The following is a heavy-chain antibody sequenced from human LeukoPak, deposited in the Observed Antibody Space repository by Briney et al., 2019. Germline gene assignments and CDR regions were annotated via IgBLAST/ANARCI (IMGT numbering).Heavy chain of an antibody. Sequence: SETLSLTCTVSGYSISSVYYWGWIRQPPGKGLEWIGNIYHSGSTYYNPSLKSRVTISVDTSKNQFSLKLSSVTAADTAVYYCARVWSSGFDYWGQGTLVTVSS. CDR2: IYHSGST. V-gene: IGHV4-38-2*02. J-gene: IGHJ4*02. CDR3: ARVWSSGFDY. D-gene: IGHD6-19*01. CDR1: GYSISSVYY.